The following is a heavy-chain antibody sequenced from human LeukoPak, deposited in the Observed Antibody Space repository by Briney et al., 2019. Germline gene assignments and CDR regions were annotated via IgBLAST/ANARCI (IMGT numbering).Heavy chain of an antibody. CDR3: ARGGYNYPFFDY. Sequence: SETLSLTCAVSGGSISSGGFAWSWVRQPPGRGLEWLGYIYHRRGNYYNPSLTSRVTMSVDRSKNQFSLNLTSVTAADTAVYYCARGGYNYPFFDYWGQGTLVTVSS. J-gene: IGHJ4*02. CDR2: IYHRRGN. CDR1: GGSISSGGFA. V-gene: IGHV4-30-2*01. D-gene: IGHD5-18*01.